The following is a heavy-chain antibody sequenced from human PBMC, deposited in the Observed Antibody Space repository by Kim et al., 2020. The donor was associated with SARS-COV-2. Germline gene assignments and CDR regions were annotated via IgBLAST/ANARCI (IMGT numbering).Heavy chain of an antibody. CDR3: AKCSGTNCWYFDL. CDR1: GFIVSSNH. J-gene: IGHJ2*01. D-gene: IGHD1-26*01. Sequence: GGSLRLSCAASGFIVSSNHMSWVRQAPGKGLEWVSAIYSGGRTYDADSVKGRFTISIHNSENTLYLQMSRLRAEDTAVYYCAKCSGTNCWYFDLWGRGTLGTVSS. V-gene: IGHV3-53*04. CDR2: IYSGGRT.